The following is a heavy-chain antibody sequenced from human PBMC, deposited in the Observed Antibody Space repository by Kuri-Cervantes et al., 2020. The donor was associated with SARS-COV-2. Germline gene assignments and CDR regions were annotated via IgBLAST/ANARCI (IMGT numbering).Heavy chain of an antibody. CDR2: IKQDGSDM. D-gene: IGHD3-16*01. CDR1: GFSFGAYW. J-gene: IGHJ4*02. V-gene: IGHV3-7*01. Sequence: GGSLRLSCAASGFSFGAYWMSWVRQAPGKGLEWVANIKQDGSDMDYVDSVKGRFTISRDNARNSLYLQMNSLRVDDTAVYYCARVRGGYDFAYWGQGTLVTVSS. CDR3: ARVRGGYDFAY.